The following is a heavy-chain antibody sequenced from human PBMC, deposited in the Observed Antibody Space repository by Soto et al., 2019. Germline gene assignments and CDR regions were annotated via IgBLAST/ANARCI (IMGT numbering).Heavy chain of an antibody. D-gene: IGHD1-1*01. CDR3: AKETYTGPLDY. CDR1: GFTFRSDG. CDR2: ISYDGSNK. Sequence: QVQLVESGGGVVQPGRSLRLSCAASGFTFRSDGMHWVRQAPGKGLEWVAVISYDGSNKYYADSVKGRFTISRDNSKNTLYLQMNSLRAEDTAVYYCAKETYTGPLDYWGQGTLVTVSS. J-gene: IGHJ4*02. V-gene: IGHV3-30*18.